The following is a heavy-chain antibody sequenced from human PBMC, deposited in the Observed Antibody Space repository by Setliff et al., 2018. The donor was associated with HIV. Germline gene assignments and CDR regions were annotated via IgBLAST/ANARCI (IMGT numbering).Heavy chain of an antibody. V-gene: IGHV3-7*01. J-gene: IGHJ4*02. CDR1: GFMFGVDW. CDR3: AKQGATSGLDF. Sequence: GGSLRLSCAASGFMFGVDWMSWVRQTPGKGLEWVASVTPDGGDKYYANSMRGRFTISRDNGKNTLSLQMTSLTTEDTAVYYCAKQGATSGLDFWGQGTLVTVSS. CDR2: VTPDGGDK. D-gene: IGHD6-19*01.